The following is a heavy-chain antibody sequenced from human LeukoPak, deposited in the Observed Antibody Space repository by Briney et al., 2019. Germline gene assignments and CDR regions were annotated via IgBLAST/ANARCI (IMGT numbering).Heavy chain of an antibody. J-gene: IGHJ5*02. Sequence: SETLSLACAVYGESLSGYHWSWIRQPPGNGLEWIGEINYSGSTNYNPSLKSRVTISLDTSKNQFSLKLSSVTAADTAIYYCARGNLEWAAGTRWFDPWGQGTLGTVSS. D-gene: IGHD6-13*01. CDR1: GESLSGYH. V-gene: IGHV4-34*01. CDR2: INYSGST. CDR3: ARGNLEWAAGTRWFDP.